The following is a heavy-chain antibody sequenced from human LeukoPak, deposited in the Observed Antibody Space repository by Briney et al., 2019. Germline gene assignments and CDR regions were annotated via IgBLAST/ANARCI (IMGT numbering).Heavy chain of an antibody. D-gene: IGHD3-10*01. CDR3: ARIIWGVRGSYYFDY. V-gene: IGHV1-2*02. J-gene: IGHJ4*02. CDR2: INPNSGGT. CDR1: GYTFTGYY. Sequence: ASVKVSCKASGYTFTGYYMHWVRQAPGQGLEWMGWINPNSGGTNYAQKFQGRVTMTRDTSISTAYMELSRLRSDDTAVYYCARIIWGVRGSYYFDYRGQGTLVTVSS.